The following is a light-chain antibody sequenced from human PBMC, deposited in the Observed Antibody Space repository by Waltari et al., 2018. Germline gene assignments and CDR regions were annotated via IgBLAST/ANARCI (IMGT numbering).Light chain of an antibody. CDR1: SSDVGSHNL. Sequence: QSALTQPASVSGSPGQSITISCTGTSSDVGSHNLVSWYQQHPGKAPKLMIYEVSKGPLGVSNRCSGSKSGNTASLTISGLQAEDEADYYCCSYAGSSTSLYVFGTGTKVTVL. CDR2: EVS. J-gene: IGLJ1*01. V-gene: IGLV2-23*02. CDR3: CSYAGSSTSLYV.